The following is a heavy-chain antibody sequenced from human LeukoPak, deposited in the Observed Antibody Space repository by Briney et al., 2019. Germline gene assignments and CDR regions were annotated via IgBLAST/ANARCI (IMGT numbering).Heavy chain of an antibody. J-gene: IGHJ3*02. D-gene: IGHD3-10*01. V-gene: IGHV4-59*01. CDR3: ARATFMFRGVPLEPDAFDI. CDR2: IDYSGTT. CDR1: DVSISSYH. Sequence: PSETLSLTCTVSDVSISSYHWSWVRQPPGTGLEWIGYIDYSGTTSYNPSLKSRVTISVDTSKNQFSLRVWSVSAADTAVYYCARATFMFRGVPLEPDAFDIWGQGTMVSVSS.